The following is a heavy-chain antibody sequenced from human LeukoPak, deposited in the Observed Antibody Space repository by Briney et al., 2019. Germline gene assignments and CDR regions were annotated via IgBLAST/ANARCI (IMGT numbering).Heavy chain of an antibody. CDR1: GGSISSGGYY. D-gene: IGHD6-13*01. J-gene: IGHJ4*02. V-gene: IGHV4-30-2*01. Sequence: SQSLSLTCTVSGGSISSGGYYWSWIRQPPGKGLEWIGYICHSGSTYYNPSLKSRVTISVDWSKNQFSLKLSSVTAADTAVYYCARGGIAAAGLQPIDYWGQGTLVTVSS. CDR2: ICHSGST. CDR3: ARGGIAAAGLQPIDY.